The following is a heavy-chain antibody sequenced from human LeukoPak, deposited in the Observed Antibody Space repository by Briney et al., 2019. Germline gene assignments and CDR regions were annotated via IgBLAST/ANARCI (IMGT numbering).Heavy chain of an antibody. CDR2: IYHSGST. CDR3: ARAPSLHAFDI. Sequence: PSETLSLICAVSGGSISSGGYSWSWIRQPPGKGLEWIGYIYHSGSTYYNPSLKSRVTISVDRSKNQFSLKLSSVTAADTAVYYCARAPSLHAFDIWGQGTMVTVSS. CDR1: GGSISSGGYS. V-gene: IGHV4-30-2*01. J-gene: IGHJ3*02.